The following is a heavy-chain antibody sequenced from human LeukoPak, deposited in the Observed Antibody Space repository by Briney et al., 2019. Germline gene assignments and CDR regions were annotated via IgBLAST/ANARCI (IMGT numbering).Heavy chain of an antibody. CDR3: ASRDYFDY. Sequence: GGSLRLSCAVSGFTFSTKSMNRVRHAPGKGLEWVSYITADRGTTYYADTVKGRFTISRDNAMNSLYLQMNSLRDENTAVYYCASRDYFDYWGQGTLVTVSS. CDR1: GFTFSTKS. J-gene: IGHJ4*02. V-gene: IGHV3-48*02. CDR2: ITADRGTT.